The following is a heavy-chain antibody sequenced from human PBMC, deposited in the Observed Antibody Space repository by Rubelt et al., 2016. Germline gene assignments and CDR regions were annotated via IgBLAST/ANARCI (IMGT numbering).Heavy chain of an antibody. CDR2: IRYDGSNK. CDR1: GFTFSSYG. J-gene: IGHJ5*02. V-gene: IGHV3-30*02. D-gene: IGHD5-12*01. Sequence: QVQLVESGGGVVQPGGSLRLSCAASGFTFSSYGMHWVRQAPGKGLEWVTFIRYDGSNKYYADSVKGRFTISRDNSKNTLYLQMNSLRAEDTAVYYCARDPTTRFTSTGWFDPWGQGTLVTVSS. CDR3: ARDPTTRFTSTGWFDP.